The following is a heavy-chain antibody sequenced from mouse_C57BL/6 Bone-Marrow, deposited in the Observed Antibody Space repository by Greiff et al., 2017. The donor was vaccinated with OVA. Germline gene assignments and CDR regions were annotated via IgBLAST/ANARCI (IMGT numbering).Heavy chain of an antibody. D-gene: IGHD1-1*01. CDR1: GFNIKDDY. CDR2: IDPENGDT. V-gene: IGHV14-4*01. Sequence: VQLKQSGAELVRPGASVKLSCTASGFNIKDDYMHWVKQRPEQGLEWIGWIDPENGDTEYASKFQGKATITADTSSNTAYLQLSSLTSEDTAVYYGTTHYYGSPWFAYWGQGTLVTVSA. CDR3: TTHYYGSPWFAY. J-gene: IGHJ3*01.